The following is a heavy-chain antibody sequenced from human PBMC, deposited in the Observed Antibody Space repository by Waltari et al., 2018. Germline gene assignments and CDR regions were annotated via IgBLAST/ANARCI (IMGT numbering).Heavy chain of an antibody. V-gene: IGHV3-53*02. J-gene: IGHJ6*03. D-gene: IGHD1-20*01. Sequence: EVQLVETGGGLIQPGGSLRPYCAASGFTVCSNYMSWVRQAPGKGLEWVSVIYSGGRTYYADSVKGRFTISRDNSKNTMYLQMNSLRAEDTAVYYCARGITGTRRYYYYYMDVWGKGTTVTVSS. CDR2: IYSGGRT. CDR1: GFTVCSNY. CDR3: ARGITGTRRYYYYYMDV.